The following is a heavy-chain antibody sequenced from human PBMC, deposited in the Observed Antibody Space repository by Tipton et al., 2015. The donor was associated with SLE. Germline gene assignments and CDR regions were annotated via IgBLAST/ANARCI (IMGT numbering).Heavy chain of an antibody. CDR3: ARPTSYSSSWYWGAFDY. D-gene: IGHD6-13*01. Sequence: TLSLTCAVYGGSFSGYYWSWIRQPPGEGLEWIGEINHSGSTNYNPSLKSRVTISVDTSKNQFSLKLSSVTAADTAVYYCARPTSYSSSWYWGAFDYWGQGTLVTVSS. CDR1: GGSFSGYY. J-gene: IGHJ4*02. CDR2: INHSGST. V-gene: IGHV4-34*01.